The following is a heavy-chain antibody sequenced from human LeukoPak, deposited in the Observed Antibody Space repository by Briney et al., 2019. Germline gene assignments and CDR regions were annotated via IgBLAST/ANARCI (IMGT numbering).Heavy chain of an antibody. Sequence: GESLKISCKGSGYSFTSYWISWVRQMPGKGLEWMGRIDPSDSYTNYSPSFQGHVTISADKSISTAYLQWSSLKASDTAMYYCARLNYYGSGSHFVDYWGQGTLVTVSS. D-gene: IGHD3-10*01. V-gene: IGHV5-10-1*01. CDR2: IDPSDSYT. CDR3: ARLNYYGSGSHFVDY. CDR1: GYSFTSYW. J-gene: IGHJ4*02.